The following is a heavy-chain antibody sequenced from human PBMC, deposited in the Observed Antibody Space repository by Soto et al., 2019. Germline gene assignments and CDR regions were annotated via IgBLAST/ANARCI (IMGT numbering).Heavy chain of an antibody. Sequence: EVQLVESGGDLVQRDDSLRLSRVGYGFTFSIYSMNWVRQAPGKGLEWISYITSDTKTIKYADSVKGRFTISRDNAKNSVYLQMNSLRDEDTAVYYCARSVEGHFDYWGQGTVVTVSS. V-gene: IGHV3-48*02. CDR1: GFTFSIYS. D-gene: IGHD6-19*01. CDR3: ARSVEGHFDY. CDR2: ITSDTKTI. J-gene: IGHJ4*02.